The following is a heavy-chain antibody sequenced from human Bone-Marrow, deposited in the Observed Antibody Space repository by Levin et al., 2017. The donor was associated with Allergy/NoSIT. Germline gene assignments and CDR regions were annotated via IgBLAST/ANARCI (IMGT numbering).Heavy chain of an antibody. J-gene: IGHJ4*02. Sequence: GESLKISCEASGFSFGTYPMNWVRQAPGKGPEWVSAISGDGDYRVYGDSVKGRFTISRDNAKNLLYLQLNSLRAEDTAVYYCTRGGVGAWVEGDYWGQGALLTVSS. CDR1: GFSFGTYP. CDR3: TRGGVGAWVEGDY. D-gene: IGHD2-8*01. CDR2: ISGDGDYR. V-gene: IGHV3-21*06.